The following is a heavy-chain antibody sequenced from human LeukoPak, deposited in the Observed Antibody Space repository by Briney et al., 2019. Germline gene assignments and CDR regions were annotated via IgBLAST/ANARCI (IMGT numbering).Heavy chain of an antibody. V-gene: IGHV3-23*01. Sequence: GGSLRLSCAASGFTFSSYAMSWVRQAPGKGLEWVSAISGSGGSTYYADSVKGRFTISRDNSKNTLYLQMNSLRAEDTAVYYCAKDLIRCSSTSCYASSDYYGMDVWGQGTTVTVSS. D-gene: IGHD2-2*01. J-gene: IGHJ6*02. CDR2: ISGSGGST. CDR1: GFTFSSYA. CDR3: AKDLIRCSSTSCYASSDYYGMDV.